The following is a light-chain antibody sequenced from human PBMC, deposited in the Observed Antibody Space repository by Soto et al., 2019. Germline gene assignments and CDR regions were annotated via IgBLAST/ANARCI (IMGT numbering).Light chain of an antibody. V-gene: IGKV3-20*01. J-gene: IGKJ5*01. CDR2: GAS. CDR3: QQYGVSPIT. CDR1: QSVSRR. Sequence: ENVFTQYPGIQLLCPGGGATISCRASQSVSRRLACYQQRPGQSPRLLISGASMRASGVPVRFIGSGSGTDFTLTLTRLEPEDFAVYYCQQYGVSPITFGLGALLEIK.